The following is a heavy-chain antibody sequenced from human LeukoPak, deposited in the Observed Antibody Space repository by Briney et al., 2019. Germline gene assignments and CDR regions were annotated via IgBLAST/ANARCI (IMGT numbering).Heavy chain of an antibody. J-gene: IGHJ6*02. V-gene: IGHV3-23*01. D-gene: IGHD5-12*01. Sequence: GGSLRLSCAASGFTFSSYAMSWVRQAPGKGLEWVSAISGSGGSTYYADSVKGRFTISRDNSKNTLYLQMNSLRAEDTAVYYCASFSGYDPPGRSYGMDVWGQGTTVTVSS. CDR2: ISGSGGST. CDR1: GFTFSSYA. CDR3: ASFSGYDPPGRSYGMDV.